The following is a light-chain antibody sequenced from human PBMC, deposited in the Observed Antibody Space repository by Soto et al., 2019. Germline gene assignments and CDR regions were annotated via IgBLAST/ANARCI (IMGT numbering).Light chain of an antibody. V-gene: IGKV4-1*01. CDR2: WAS. J-gene: IGKJ4*01. CDR1: QSVLYSSNNKNY. Sequence: DIVMTQSPDSLAVSLGERATINCRSSQSVLYSSNNKNYLAWYQQKPGQPPKLLIYWASTRESGVPDRFSGSGSGTGFTLTISSLQAEDVAVYSCQQYYSVPLTFGGGTKVEIK. CDR3: QQYYSVPLT.